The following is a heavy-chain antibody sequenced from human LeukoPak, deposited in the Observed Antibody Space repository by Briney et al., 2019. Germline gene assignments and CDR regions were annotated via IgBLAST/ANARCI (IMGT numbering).Heavy chain of an antibody. J-gene: IGHJ5*02. CDR2: IYYSGST. V-gene: IGHV4-59*08. CDR3: ARHVQLRSHSRWFDP. Sequence: SETLSLTCTVSAGSISTYYWSWIRQPPGKGLEWIGYIYYSGSTHYNPSLNSRVTISVDTSKNQFSLKLSSVTAADTAVYYCARHVQLRSHSRWFDPWGQGTLVTVSS. CDR1: AGSISTYY. D-gene: IGHD2-15*01.